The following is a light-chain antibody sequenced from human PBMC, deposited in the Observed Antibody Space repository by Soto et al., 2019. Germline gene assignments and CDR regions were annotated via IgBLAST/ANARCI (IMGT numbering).Light chain of an antibody. CDR2: EVN. CDR3: SSYAGAITFYV. J-gene: IGLJ1*01. Sequence: SVLTQPASVSGSPGQSITISCTGTSSDVGTYTLVSWYQQHPGKAPKLVIYEVNKRPAGVSKRFSGSKSGDTASLTTSGLQAEDEADYYCSSYAGAITFYVFGTGTKVTVL. CDR1: SSDVGTYTL. V-gene: IGLV2-23*02.